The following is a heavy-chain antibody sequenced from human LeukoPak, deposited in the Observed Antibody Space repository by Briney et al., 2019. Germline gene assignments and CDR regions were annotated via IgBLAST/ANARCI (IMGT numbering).Heavy chain of an antibody. Sequence: SETLSLTCTVSGGSISSYYWSWIRQPAGKGLEWIGRIYTSGSTNYNPSLKSRVTMSVDTSKNQFSLKLSSVTAADTAVYYCARVGTAMPFNWFDPWGQGTLVTVSS. V-gene: IGHV4-4*07. J-gene: IGHJ5*02. D-gene: IGHD5-18*01. CDR1: GGSISSYY. CDR3: ARVGTAMPFNWFDP. CDR2: IYTSGST.